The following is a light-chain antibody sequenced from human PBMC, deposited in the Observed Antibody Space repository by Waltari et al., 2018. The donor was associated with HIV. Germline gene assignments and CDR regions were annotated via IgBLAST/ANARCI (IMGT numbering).Light chain of an antibody. Sequence: QSALTQPASMSGSPGQSITISCTGTSSNVGSSNLISWYQHHPGKAPKIIIYEVAKRPSGVSHRFSGSKSGNTASLTISDLQADDEAEYYGCPYADISTYIFGPGTKVTVL. V-gene: IGLV2-23*02. CDR1: SSNVGSSNL. CDR3: CPYADISTYI. J-gene: IGLJ1*01. CDR2: EVA.